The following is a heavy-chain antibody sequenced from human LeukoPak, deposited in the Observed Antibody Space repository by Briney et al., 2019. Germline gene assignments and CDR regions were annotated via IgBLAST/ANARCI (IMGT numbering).Heavy chain of an antibody. CDR2: INQDGSDK. J-gene: IGHJ4*02. CDR1: GFTLSSYW. CDR3: ARVGSGWYTYYFDY. D-gene: IGHD6-19*01. V-gene: IGHV3-7*01. Sequence: GGSLRLSGAASGFTLSSYWMSWVRQAPGKGLEWVANINQDGSDKYYGDSVKGRFTISRDNAKNSLYLQMNSLRAEDTAVYYCARVGSGWYTYYFDYWGQGTLVTVSS.